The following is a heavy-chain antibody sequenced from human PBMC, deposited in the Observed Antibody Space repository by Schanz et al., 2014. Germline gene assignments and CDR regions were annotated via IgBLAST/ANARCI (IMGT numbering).Heavy chain of an antibody. V-gene: IGHV3-48*01. D-gene: IGHD3-3*01. CDR3: VRDSFFAFDY. J-gene: IGHJ4*02. CDR2: ITYNGGTI. Sequence: EVQLVESGGGLIQPGGSLRLSCAASGFGFSSYSMNWVRQAPGKGLEWVSYITYNGGTIYYADSVKGRFTMSRDNAKNSVFLQMNSLRAEDTAVYYCVRDSFFAFDYWGQGTLVTVSS. CDR1: GFGFSSYS.